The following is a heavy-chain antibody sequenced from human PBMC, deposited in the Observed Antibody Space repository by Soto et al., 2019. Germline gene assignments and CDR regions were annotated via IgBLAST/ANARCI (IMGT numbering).Heavy chain of an antibody. V-gene: IGHV4-4*02. D-gene: IGHD6-19*01. CDR2: AYHNGLT. CDR3: VRDAAVPGESDRFDS. Sequence: KSSETLSLTCAVSGDAVTSNVWWSWVRQSPGKGLEWIGEAYHNGLTVYNPSLKSRVTMSVDTSKNEFSLKLTSLTAADTAIYYCVRDAAVPGESDRFDSWGQGILVTVSS. J-gene: IGHJ4*02. CDR1: GDAVTSNVW.